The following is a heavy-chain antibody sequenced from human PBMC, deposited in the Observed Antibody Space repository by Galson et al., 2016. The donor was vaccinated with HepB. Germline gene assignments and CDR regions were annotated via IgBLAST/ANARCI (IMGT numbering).Heavy chain of an antibody. Sequence: SLRLSCAASGLTVGSTYLNWVRQAPGKGLEWVSVIYTDGRTYYADSVTGRFSISRDNSKNTLYLQMNSLRAADTSVYYCAVRSSSWLGFDIWGQGTLVTVSS. V-gene: IGHV3-66*01. CDR1: GLTVGSTY. CDR2: IYTDGRT. CDR3: AVRSSSWLGFDI. J-gene: IGHJ3*02. D-gene: IGHD6-6*01.